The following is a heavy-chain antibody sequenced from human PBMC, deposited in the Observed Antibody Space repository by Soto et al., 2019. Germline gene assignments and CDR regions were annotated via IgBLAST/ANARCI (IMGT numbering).Heavy chain of an antibody. D-gene: IGHD6-19*01. CDR2: VFHSGSA. V-gene: IGHV4-59*02. CDR1: GASATGFC. Sequence: PSETLSLTCTVSGASATGFCGSWIRQPPGKGLEWIGYVFHSGSANYHPSLKSRVTISVDTSKSQISLRLTSVTAADTAVYYCARAPGLGVANIDYWGRVTQVTVSS. J-gene: IGHJ4*02. CDR3: ARAPGLGVANIDY.